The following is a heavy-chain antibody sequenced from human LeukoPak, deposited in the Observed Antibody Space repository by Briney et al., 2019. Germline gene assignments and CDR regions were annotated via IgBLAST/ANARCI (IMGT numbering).Heavy chain of an antibody. CDR2: ISAYNGNT. Sequence: GASVKVSCKASGYTFTSYGISWVRQAPGQGLEWMGWISAYNGNTNYAQKLQGRVTMTRDTSISTAYMELSRLRSDDTAVYYCARTVGATVYFDYWGQGTLVTVSS. CDR1: GYTFTSYG. CDR3: ARTVGATVYFDY. V-gene: IGHV1-18*01. D-gene: IGHD1-26*01. J-gene: IGHJ4*02.